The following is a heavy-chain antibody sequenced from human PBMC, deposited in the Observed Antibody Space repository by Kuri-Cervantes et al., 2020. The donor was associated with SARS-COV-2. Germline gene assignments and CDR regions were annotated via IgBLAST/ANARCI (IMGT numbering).Heavy chain of an antibody. CDR2: IFSNDEK. Sequence: SGPTLVKPTETLTLTRTVSGFSLSNARMGVSWIRQPPGKALEWLAHIFSNDEKSYSTSLKSRLSISKGTSKDQVVLTMTNMDPVDTATYYCVRIRAATVIADYWGQGTLVTVSS. D-gene: IGHD4-11*01. J-gene: IGHJ4*02. CDR1: GFSLSNARMG. V-gene: IGHV2-26*01. CDR3: VRIRAATVIADY.